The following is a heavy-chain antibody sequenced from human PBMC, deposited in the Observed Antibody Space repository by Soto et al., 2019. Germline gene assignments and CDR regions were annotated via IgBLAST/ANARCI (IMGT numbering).Heavy chain of an antibody. D-gene: IGHD3-10*01. CDR2: MYHSGTF. CDR1: GDAIYIGGYY. V-gene: IGHV4-31*03. CDR3: ARAQFYSGSGNYNNLMFDA. J-gene: IGHJ5*02. Sequence: SETLSLTCTVSGDAIYIGGYYWTWIRQHPGKGLEWIGYMYHSGTFLKSPSLKTRLTMSLDMSKNQFSLTLNSMTAADTAVYYCARAQFYSGSGNYNNLMFDAWGQGIQVTVSS.